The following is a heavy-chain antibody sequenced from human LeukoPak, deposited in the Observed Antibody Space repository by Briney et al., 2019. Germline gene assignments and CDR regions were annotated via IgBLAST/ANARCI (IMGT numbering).Heavy chain of an antibody. J-gene: IGHJ4*02. CDR1: GGSIIGYY. CDR3: ARCYDFWSGSRFDY. V-gene: IGHV4-59*01. Sequence: PSETLSLTCTVSGGSIIGYYLSWIRQPPGKGLEWIGYIYYSGSTNYNPSLKSRVTISVDTSKNQFSLKLSSVTAADTAVYYCARCYDFWSGSRFDYWGQGTLVTVSS. CDR2: IYYSGST. D-gene: IGHD3-3*01.